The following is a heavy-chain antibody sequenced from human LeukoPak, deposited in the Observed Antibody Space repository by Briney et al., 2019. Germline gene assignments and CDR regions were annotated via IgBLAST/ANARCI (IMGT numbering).Heavy chain of an antibody. CDR1: GFTFDDYA. Sequence: PGGSLRLSCAASGFTFDDYAMHWVRQAPGKGLEWVAVISYDGSNKYYADSVKGRFTISRDNSKNTLYLQMNSLRGEDRAVYYCAKDEDESITGGNWFDPWGQGTLVTVSS. CDR3: AKDEDESITGGNWFDP. D-gene: IGHD1-14*01. CDR2: ISYDGSNK. V-gene: IGHV3-30*18. J-gene: IGHJ5*02.